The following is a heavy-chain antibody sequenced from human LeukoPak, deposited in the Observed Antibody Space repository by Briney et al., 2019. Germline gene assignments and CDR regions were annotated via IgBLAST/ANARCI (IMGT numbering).Heavy chain of an antibody. CDR2: INPNSGGT. J-gene: IGHJ4*02. CDR3: ARDLDYYDSSGYYSYFDY. V-gene: IGHV1-2*06. CDR1: GYTFTRYY. Sequence: ASVKVSCKASGYTFTRYYMHWVRQAPGQGLEWMGRINPNSGGTNYAQKFQGRVTMTRDTSISTAYMELSRLRSDDTAVYYCARDLDYYDSSGYYSYFDYWGQGTLVTVSS. D-gene: IGHD3-22*01.